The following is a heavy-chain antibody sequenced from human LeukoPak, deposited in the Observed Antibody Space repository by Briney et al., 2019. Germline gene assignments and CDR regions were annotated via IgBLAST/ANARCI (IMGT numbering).Heavy chain of an antibody. V-gene: IGHV1-2*02. J-gene: IGHJ4*02. Sequence: ASVKVSCKASGYTFTGYYMHWVRQAPGQGLEWMGWINPNSGGTNYAQKFQGRVTMTRDTSISTAYMEVSRLRSDDTAVYYCARAGGSGSLFDYWAQGTLVTVSS. CDR3: ARAGGSGSLFDY. CDR1: GYTFTGYY. CDR2: INPNSGGT. D-gene: IGHD3-10*01.